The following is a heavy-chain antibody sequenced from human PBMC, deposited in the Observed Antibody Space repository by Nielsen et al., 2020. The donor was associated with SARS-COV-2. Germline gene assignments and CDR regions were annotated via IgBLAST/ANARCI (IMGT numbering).Heavy chain of an antibody. CDR3: ARGLSSDAFDI. Sequence: GGSLRLSCAASGFTLRMYAMSWVRQAPGKGLEWVALISGSGGRTYYADSVKGRLTISRDNAKNTLYLQMNSLRAEDTAVYYCARGLSSDAFDIWGQGTMVTVSS. J-gene: IGHJ3*02. V-gene: IGHV3-23*01. CDR2: ISGSGGRT. CDR1: GFTLRMYA. D-gene: IGHD3-16*01.